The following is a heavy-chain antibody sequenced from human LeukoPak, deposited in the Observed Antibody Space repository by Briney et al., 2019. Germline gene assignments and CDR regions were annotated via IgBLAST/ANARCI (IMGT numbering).Heavy chain of an antibody. D-gene: IGHD3-3*01. CDR3: ARTTYYDFWSGYYRGFDP. J-gene: IGHJ5*02. Sequence: ASVKVSCKASGYTSTGYYMHWVRQAPGQGLEWMGWINPNSGGTNYAQKFQGRVTMTRDTSISTAYMELSRLRSDDTAVYYCARTTYYDFWSGYYRGFDPWGQGTLVTVSS. CDR1: GYTSTGYY. V-gene: IGHV1-2*02. CDR2: INPNSGGT.